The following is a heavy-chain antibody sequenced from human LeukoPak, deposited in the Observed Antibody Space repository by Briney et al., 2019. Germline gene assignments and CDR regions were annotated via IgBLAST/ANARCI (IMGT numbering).Heavy chain of an antibody. D-gene: IGHD6-6*01. Sequence: GASVKVSCKASGYTFTGYYMHWVRQAPGQGLEWMGWINPNRGGTNYAQKFQGRVTMTRDTSISTAYMELSRLRSDDTAVYYCARGEASIAARPPDYWGQGTLVTVSS. CDR1: GYTFTGYY. CDR2: INPNRGGT. J-gene: IGHJ4*02. CDR3: ARGEASIAARPPDY. V-gene: IGHV1-2*02.